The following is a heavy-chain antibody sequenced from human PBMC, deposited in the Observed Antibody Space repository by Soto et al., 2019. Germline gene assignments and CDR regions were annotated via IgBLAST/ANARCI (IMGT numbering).Heavy chain of an antibody. Sequence: QVQLVQSGAEVKKPGASVKVSCKASGYTFTSYGISWVRQAPGQGLEWMGWISAYNGNTNYAQKLQGRVTMTRDTTTSTAYMELGSLRSDDTAADDCARGTAMVSDSYGMDVWGQGTTVTVSS. CDR3: ARGTAMVSDSYGMDV. J-gene: IGHJ6*02. V-gene: IGHV1-18*01. D-gene: IGHD5-18*01. CDR2: ISAYNGNT. CDR1: GYTFTSYG.